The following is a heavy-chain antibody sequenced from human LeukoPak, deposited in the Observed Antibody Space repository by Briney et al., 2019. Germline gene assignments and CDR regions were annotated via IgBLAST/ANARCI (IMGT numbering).Heavy chain of an antibody. CDR1: GITLSDYG. J-gene: IGHJ4*02. CDR3: AKRGIVIRAVIIIEIRKEAYYFDY. V-gene: IGHV3-23*01. Sequence: GGSLRLSCAVSGITLSDYGMSWVRQAPGKGLEWISCISERGGSTNYADSVKGRFIISRDTSKNTVYLQMNSLRVEDTAVYFCAKRGIVIRAVIIIEIRKEAYYFDYWGQGILVTVSS. CDR2: ISERGGST. D-gene: IGHD3-10*01.